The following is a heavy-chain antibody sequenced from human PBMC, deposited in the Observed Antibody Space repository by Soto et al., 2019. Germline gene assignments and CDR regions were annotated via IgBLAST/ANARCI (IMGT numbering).Heavy chain of an antibody. D-gene: IGHD2-2*01. CDR3: AKGVVPAASWFDP. CDR1: GFTFDDYA. CDR2: ITRDGATT. J-gene: IGHJ5*02. Sequence: EVQLVESGGVVVQFGGSLRLSCAASGFTFDDYAMHWVRQAPGKGLEWVSLITRDGATTYYADSVKGRFTISRDNSKNTLYLQMNSLRAEDTAVYYCAKGVVPAASWFDPWGQGTLVTVSS. V-gene: IGHV3-43D*04.